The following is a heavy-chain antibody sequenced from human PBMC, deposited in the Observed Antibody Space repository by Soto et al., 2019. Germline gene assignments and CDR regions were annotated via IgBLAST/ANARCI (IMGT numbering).Heavy chain of an antibody. CDR3: ADAPRY. Sequence: SETLSLTCSVSGGSISGYYWSWIRQTPEKGLEWIGYIYYSGSTNYNPSLKSRVTMLIDMSKNQFSLKLTSVSAADTAVYYCADAPRYWGQGILVTVSS. D-gene: IGHD2-2*01. V-gene: IGHV4-59*01. CDR2: IYYSGST. CDR1: GGSISGYY. J-gene: IGHJ4*02.